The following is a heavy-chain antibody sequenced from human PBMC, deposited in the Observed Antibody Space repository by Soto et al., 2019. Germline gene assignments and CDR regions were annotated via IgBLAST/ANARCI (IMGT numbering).Heavy chain of an antibody. CDR3: ANIPGISGNYGMDV. CDR2: ISGSGGTA. CDR1: GLIFSSHA. D-gene: IGHD6-13*01. J-gene: IGHJ6*02. V-gene: IGHV3-23*01. Sequence: VGSLRLSCTASGLIFSSHAMSWVRQAPGKGLEWVSAISGSGGTAYYADSVKGRFTMSRDNSKNTLFLQMNSLRGEDTAVYYCANIPGISGNYGMDVWGQGTTVTVSS.